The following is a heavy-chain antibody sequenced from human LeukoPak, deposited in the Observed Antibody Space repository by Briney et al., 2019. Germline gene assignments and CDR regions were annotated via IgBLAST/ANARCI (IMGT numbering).Heavy chain of an antibody. D-gene: IGHD3-3*01. V-gene: IGHV1-69*13. J-gene: IGHJ5*02. Sequence: ASVKVSCKAFGGTFSSYAISWVRQAPGQGLEWMGGIIPIFGTANYAQKFQGRVTITADESTSTAYMELSSLRSEGTAVYYCARDRNFWSGPNWFDPWGQGTLVTVSS. CDR1: GGTFSSYA. CDR2: IIPIFGTA. CDR3: ARDRNFWSGPNWFDP.